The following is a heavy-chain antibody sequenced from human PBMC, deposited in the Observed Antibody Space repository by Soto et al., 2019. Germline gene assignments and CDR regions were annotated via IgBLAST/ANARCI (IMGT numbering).Heavy chain of an antibody. CDR2: INPSGGST. J-gene: IGHJ6*02. Sequence: ASVKVSCKSFGYIFTSYYMHWVRQAPGQGLEWMGIINPSGGSTSYAQKFQGRVTMTRDTSTSTVYMELSSLRSEDTAVYYCARDGYSYGNYYCYGMDVWGQGTTVMVSS. V-gene: IGHV1-46*01. CDR1: GYIFTSYY. CDR3: ARDGYSYGNYYCYGMDV. D-gene: IGHD5-18*01.